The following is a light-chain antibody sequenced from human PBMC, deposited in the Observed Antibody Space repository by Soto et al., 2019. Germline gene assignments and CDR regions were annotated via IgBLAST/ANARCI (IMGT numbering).Light chain of an antibody. Sequence: DIQMTQSPSSLSTSVGDTVTITCRASQGIGKNLAWYQQKPGKVPKVLIYTASTLHSGVPSRFSGSGSGTDFTLTISSLEPEDFAVYYCQQRSSWYSFGQGTKLEIK. V-gene: IGKV1-27*01. J-gene: IGKJ2*03. CDR3: QQRSSWYS. CDR1: QGIGKN. CDR2: TAS.